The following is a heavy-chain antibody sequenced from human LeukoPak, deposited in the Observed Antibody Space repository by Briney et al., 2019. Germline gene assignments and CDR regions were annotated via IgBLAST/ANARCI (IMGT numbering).Heavy chain of an antibody. D-gene: IGHD3-10*01. J-gene: IGHJ4*02. CDR3: ARSGGY. V-gene: IGHV3-7*03. CDR1: EFTFSSYS. CDR2: IKQDGSEK. Sequence: PGGSLRLSCAASEFTFSSYSLNWVRQAPGKGLEWVANIKQDGSEKYYVDSVKGRFTISRDNAKNSLYLQMNSLRAEDTAVYYCARSGGYWGQGTLVTVSS.